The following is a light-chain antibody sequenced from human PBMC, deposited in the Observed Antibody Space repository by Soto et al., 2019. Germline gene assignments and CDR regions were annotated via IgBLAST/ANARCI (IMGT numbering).Light chain of an antibody. CDR1: QNVYSN. Sequence: EIVLTQSPATLSVSPGERATLSCKASQNVYSNLAWYQQRPGQPPRLLIYDASTRATGMSARFSGSGYGTEFTLTISSLQSEDFAVYFCQQCRNWPLTFGGGTKVEIK. CDR3: QQCRNWPLT. J-gene: IGKJ4*02. V-gene: IGKV3-15*01. CDR2: DAS.